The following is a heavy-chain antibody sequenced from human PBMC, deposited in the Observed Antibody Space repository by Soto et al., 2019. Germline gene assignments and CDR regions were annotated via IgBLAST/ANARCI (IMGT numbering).Heavy chain of an antibody. CDR3: ASFLFLMVRRYTYCSRY. CDR1: GYTFTGYY. V-gene: IGHV1-46*01. J-gene: IGHJ4*02. Sequence: ASVKVSCKASGYTFTGYYMYWVRQAPGQGLEWMGIINPSDGSTNYAQNFQGRVTMTRDTSTSTVYMELSSLRSEDTALYYCASFLFLMVRRYTYCSRYSGQATLVTVSS. D-gene: IGHD3-10*01. CDR2: INPSDGST.